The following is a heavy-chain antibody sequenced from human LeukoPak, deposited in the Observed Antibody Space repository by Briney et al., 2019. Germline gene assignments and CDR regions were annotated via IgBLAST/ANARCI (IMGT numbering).Heavy chain of an antibody. CDR2: IVGDGYKA. D-gene: IGHD2-15*01. CDR3: AKDIVFLFGDP. J-gene: IGHJ5*02. Sequence: GGSLRLSCAASGFTFGSYAMNWVRQVPGKGLEWVATIVGDGYKAYYADSVKGRFAISRDNPQNMLYLQMNSLRAEDTSIYYCAKDIVFLFGDPRGQGALVTVSS. CDR1: GFTFGSYA. V-gene: IGHV3-23*01.